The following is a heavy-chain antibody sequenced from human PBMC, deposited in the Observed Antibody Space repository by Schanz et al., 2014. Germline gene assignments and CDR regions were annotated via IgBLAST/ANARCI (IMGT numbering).Heavy chain of an antibody. Sequence: QVQLVQSGAEVKKPGASVKVSCKASGYTFTSDSMHWVRQAPGQGFEWIGLINPIDGSTTYPLRFHGRIAMARDTSTSTVYMELSSLRSEDTAVYYCARDGVDAAAGGNYWGQGTLVTVSS. V-gene: IGHV1-46*03. J-gene: IGHJ4*02. CDR3: ARDGVDAAAGGNY. CDR1: GYTFTSDS. D-gene: IGHD6-13*01. CDR2: INPIDGST.